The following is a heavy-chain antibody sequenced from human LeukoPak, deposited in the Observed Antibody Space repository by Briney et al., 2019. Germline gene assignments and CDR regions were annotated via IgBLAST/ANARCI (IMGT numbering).Heavy chain of an antibody. Sequence: GGSLRLSCAASGFSISSVSMNWVRQAPGKGLEWVSYSSGSGTIYYADSVKGRFTISRDNAQNSLYLQMNSLRAEDTAVYYCARPIRGIVGAIDWYFDLWGQGTMVTVSS. CDR1: GFSISSVS. J-gene: IGHJ3*01. V-gene: IGHV3-48*01. D-gene: IGHD1-26*01. CDR2: SSGSGTI. CDR3: ARPIRGIVGAIDWYFDL.